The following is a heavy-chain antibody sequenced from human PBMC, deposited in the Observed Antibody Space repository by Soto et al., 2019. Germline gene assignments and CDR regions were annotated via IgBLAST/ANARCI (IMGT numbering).Heavy chain of an antibody. CDR3: AKVRGPEDFFDY. CDR1: GFTFSSYA. Sequence: EVQLLESGGGLVQPGGSLRLSCAASGFTFSSYAVNWVRQAPVKGLEWVSAISGSGVSTIYADSVKGRFTISRDNSKSTVHLQMNSLTAEDTALYYCAKVRGPEDFFDYWGQGTLVTVSS. CDR2: ISGSGVST. V-gene: IGHV3-23*01. J-gene: IGHJ4*02. D-gene: IGHD3-10*01.